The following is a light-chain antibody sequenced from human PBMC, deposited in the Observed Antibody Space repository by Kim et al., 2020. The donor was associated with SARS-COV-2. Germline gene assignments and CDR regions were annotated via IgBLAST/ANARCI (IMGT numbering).Light chain of an antibody. CDR2: SNN. CDR3: AAWDDSLNGVV. V-gene: IGLV1-44*01. J-gene: IGLJ2*01. Sequence: GRRFTISCPGSSSNTGSNTVNWYQQRPGTAPKLLIYSNNQRPSGVPDRFSGSKSGTSASLAISGLQSEDEADYYCAAWDDSLNGVVFGGGTQLTVL. CDR1: SSNTGSNT.